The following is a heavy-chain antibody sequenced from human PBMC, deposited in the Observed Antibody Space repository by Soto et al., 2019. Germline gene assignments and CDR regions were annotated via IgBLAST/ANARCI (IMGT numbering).Heavy chain of an antibody. CDR3: ASGPITGTATMGY. CDR2: TNHSGST. D-gene: IGHD1-7*01. J-gene: IGHJ4*02. CDR1: GGSFSNYY. Sequence: QVQLQQWGAGLLKPSETLSLTCAVYGGSFSNYYWSWIGQPPGKGLEWIGETNHSGSTNYNPSLKSRVTISVDTSKNQFSLNLSSVTAADTAVYYWASGPITGTATMGYWGQGILVTVSS. V-gene: IGHV4-34*01.